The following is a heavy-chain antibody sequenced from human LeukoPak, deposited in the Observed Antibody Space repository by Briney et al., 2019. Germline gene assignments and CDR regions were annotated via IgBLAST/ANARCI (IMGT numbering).Heavy chain of an antibody. J-gene: IGHJ4*02. CDR3: ARAGFCTSTNCYRLEY. CDR2: ISGSGGST. Sequence: GGSLRLSCAASGFTFSSYAMSWVRQAPGKGLEWVSAISGSGGSTYYADSVKGRFTISRDNSKNTLFLQMHSLRAEDTAVYSCARAGFCTSTNCYRLEYWGEGTLVTVSS. V-gene: IGHV3-23*01. D-gene: IGHD2-2*02. CDR1: GFTFSSYA.